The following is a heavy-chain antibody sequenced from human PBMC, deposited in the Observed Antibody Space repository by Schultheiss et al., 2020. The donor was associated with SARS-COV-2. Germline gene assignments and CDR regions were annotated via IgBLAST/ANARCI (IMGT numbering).Heavy chain of an antibody. CDR1: GYTFTSYG. CDR3: ASTGSVEYSSSAFDY. J-gene: IGHJ4*02. D-gene: IGHD6-6*01. Sequence: ASVKVSCKASGYTFTSYGISWVRQAPGQGLEWMGWISAYNGNTNYAQKLQGRVTMTTDTSTSTAYMELSSLRSEDTAVYYCASTGSVEYSSSAFDYWGQGTLVTVSS. CDR2: ISAYNGNT. V-gene: IGHV1-18*01.